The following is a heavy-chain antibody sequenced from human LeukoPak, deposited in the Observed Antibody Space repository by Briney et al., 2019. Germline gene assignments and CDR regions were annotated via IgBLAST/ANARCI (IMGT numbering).Heavy chain of an antibody. CDR2: NNPYSGGT. D-gene: IGHD3-16*01. CDR3: ARGGGLELWGWFDP. V-gene: IGHV1-2*02. Sequence: ASVRVSCKSSGYTFTGYYIHWVRQAPGQGLEWMGWNNPYSGGTNYAQKFQGRVTMTRDTSISTAHLELNRLTSDDTAVYYCARGGGLELWGWFDPWGQGTLVTVSS. J-gene: IGHJ5*02. CDR1: GYTFTGYY.